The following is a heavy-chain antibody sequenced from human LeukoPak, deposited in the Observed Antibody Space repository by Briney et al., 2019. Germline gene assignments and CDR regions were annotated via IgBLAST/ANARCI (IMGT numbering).Heavy chain of an antibody. D-gene: IGHD6-19*01. J-gene: IGHJ4*02. CDR2: IYYSGST. V-gene: IGHV4-39*07. Sequence: IPSETLSLTCSVSGGSISNNAYYWGWIRQPPGKGLEWIGNIYYSGSTYYNPSLKSRVTISVDTSENQFSLRVRSVTAADTAVYYCASFRWLGAYYFDYWGQGALVTVSS. CDR1: GGSISNNAYY. CDR3: ASFRWLGAYYFDY.